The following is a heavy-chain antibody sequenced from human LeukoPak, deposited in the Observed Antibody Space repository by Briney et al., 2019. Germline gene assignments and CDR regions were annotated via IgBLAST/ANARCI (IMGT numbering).Heavy chain of an antibody. CDR2: IRSKAYGGTT. Sequence: GRSLRLSCTASGFTFGDYAMSWVRQAPGKGLEWLSFIRSKAYGGTTEHAASVKGRFTISRDDSKSIAYLQMNSLKTEDTAVYYCAKYGSGRGYGLDVWGQGTTVTVSS. CDR1: GFTFGDYA. V-gene: IGHV3-49*04. D-gene: IGHD1-26*01. CDR3: AKYGSGRGYGLDV. J-gene: IGHJ6*02.